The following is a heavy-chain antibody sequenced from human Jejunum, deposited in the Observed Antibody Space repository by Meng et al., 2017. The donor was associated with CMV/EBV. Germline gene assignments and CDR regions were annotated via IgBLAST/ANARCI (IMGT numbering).Heavy chain of an antibody. CDR3: TTDPFSGAWSQEGY. Sequence: TFSRAWVSWVLQAPGKGLEWVGLIKSKSDGGTTDYAAPMKGRFFISRDDSKNTLSLQMNSLQIEDTAVYYCTTDPFSGAWSQEGYWGQGTRVTVSS. V-gene: IGHV3-15*01. D-gene: IGHD6-19*01. CDR2: IKSKSDGGTT. CDR1: TFSRAW. J-gene: IGHJ4*02.